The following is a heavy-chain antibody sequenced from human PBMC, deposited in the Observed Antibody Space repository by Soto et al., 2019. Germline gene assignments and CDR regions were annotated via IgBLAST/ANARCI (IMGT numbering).Heavy chain of an antibody. CDR1: GGSISSSSYY. V-gene: IGHV4-39*01. J-gene: IGHJ5*02. Sequence: PSETLSLTCIVSGGSISSSSYYWGWIRQPPGKGLEWIGSIYYSGSTYYNPSLKSRVTISVDTSKNQFSLKLSSVTAADTAVYYCARRIVGATGYNWFDPWGQGTLVTVSS. CDR3: ARRIVGATGYNWFDP. CDR2: IYYSGST. D-gene: IGHD1-26*01.